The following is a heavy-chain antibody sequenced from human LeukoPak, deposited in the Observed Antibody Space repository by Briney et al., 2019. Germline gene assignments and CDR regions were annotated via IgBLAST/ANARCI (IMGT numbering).Heavy chain of an antibody. Sequence: SETLSLTCTVSGGSISSSSYYWGWIRQPPGKGLEWIGSIYYSGSTYYNPSLKSRVTISVDTSKNQFSLKLSSVTAADTAVYYCARGEITPWGMDVWGQGTTVTVSS. CDR3: ARGEITPWGMDV. CDR2: IYYSGST. J-gene: IGHJ6*02. CDR1: GGSISSSSYY. D-gene: IGHD3-16*01. V-gene: IGHV4-39*07.